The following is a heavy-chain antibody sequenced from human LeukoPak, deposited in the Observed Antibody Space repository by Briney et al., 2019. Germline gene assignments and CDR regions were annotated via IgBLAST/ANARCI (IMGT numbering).Heavy chain of an antibody. Sequence: SQTLSLTCAISGDSVSSNSATWNWIRQSPSRGLEWLGRTYSRSKWYNEYAVSVRSRITITPDTSKNQFSLQLNSVTPEDTAVYYCARVGGHSGTYYDGFDIWGQGTMVTVSS. CDR1: GDSVSSNSAT. CDR3: ARVGGHSGTYYDGFDI. D-gene: IGHD1-26*01. V-gene: IGHV6-1*01. J-gene: IGHJ3*02. CDR2: TYSRSKWYN.